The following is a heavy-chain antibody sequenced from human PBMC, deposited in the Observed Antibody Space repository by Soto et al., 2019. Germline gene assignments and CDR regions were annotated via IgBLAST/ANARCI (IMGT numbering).Heavy chain of an antibody. V-gene: IGHV3-30-3*01. CDR2: ISYDGSNK. CDR3: AIGSGGILAMLFY. D-gene: IGHD2-15*01. Sequence: QVQLVESGGGVVQPGRSLRLSCAASGFTFSSYAMHWVRQAPGKGLEWVAVISYDGSNKYYADSVKGRFTISRDNSKSTLYLQMNSLRADDTDVYYCAIGSGGILAMLFYWGQGTLVTVSS. CDR1: GFTFSSYA. J-gene: IGHJ4*02.